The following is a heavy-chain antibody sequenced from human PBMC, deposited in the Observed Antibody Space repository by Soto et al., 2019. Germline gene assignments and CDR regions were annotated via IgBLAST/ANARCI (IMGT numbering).Heavy chain of an antibody. Sequence: SDTMSLTCTVSGGSIISGYWSWIRQPPGKGLEWIGYISYSGNTNYNPSLKSRVTMSVDTPKNQFSLRLSSVTTADTAVYYCAGLRGYAVSPIGYWGHGTLVTVSS. D-gene: IGHD5-12*01. J-gene: IGHJ4*01. CDR1: GGSIISGY. V-gene: IGHV4-59*07. CDR3: AGLRGYAVSPIGY. CDR2: ISYSGNT.